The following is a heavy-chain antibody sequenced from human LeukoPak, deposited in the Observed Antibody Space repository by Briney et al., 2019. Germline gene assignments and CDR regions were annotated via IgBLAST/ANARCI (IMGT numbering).Heavy chain of an antibody. Sequence: SVKVSCKASGGTFSSYAISWVRQAPGQGLEWMGGIIPIFGTANYAQKFQGRVTITADESTSTAYMELSSLRSEDTAMYYCARDPAPSYDFWSGYRYNWFDPWGQGTLVTVSS. CDR1: GGTFSSYA. D-gene: IGHD3-3*01. CDR2: IIPIFGTA. V-gene: IGHV1-69*13. J-gene: IGHJ5*02. CDR3: ARDPAPSYDFWSGYRYNWFDP.